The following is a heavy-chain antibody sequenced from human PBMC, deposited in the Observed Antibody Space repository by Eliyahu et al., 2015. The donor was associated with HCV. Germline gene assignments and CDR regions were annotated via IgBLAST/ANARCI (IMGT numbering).Heavy chain of an antibody. D-gene: IGHD3-16*02. CDR2: IHWDDNK. CDR3: AHRSYRYFGAFDV. J-gene: IGHJ3*01. V-gene: IGHV2-5*02. Sequence: QITLKESGPTLVKPTQTLTLTCTFSGFSMSDSGVGVGWIRQPPGKALEWLGFIHWDDNKRYSPSLSSRLTITMDTSKNQVVLTMTNVDPVDTATYFCAHRSYRYFGAFDVWGQGTMVSVSS. CDR1: GFSMSDSGVG.